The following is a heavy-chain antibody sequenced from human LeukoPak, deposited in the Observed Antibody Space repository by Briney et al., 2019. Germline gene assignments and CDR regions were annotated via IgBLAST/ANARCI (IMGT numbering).Heavy chain of an antibody. Sequence: PSETLSLTCAVYGGSFSGYYWSWIRQPPGKGLEWIGEINHSGSTNYNPSLKSRVTISVDTSKNQFSLKLSSVTAADTAMYFCARGGFYGHPFEFGGQGILVIVSA. CDR1: GGSFSGYY. CDR2: INHSGST. CDR3: ARGGFYGHPFEF. D-gene: IGHD3-10*01. V-gene: IGHV4-34*01. J-gene: IGHJ4*02.